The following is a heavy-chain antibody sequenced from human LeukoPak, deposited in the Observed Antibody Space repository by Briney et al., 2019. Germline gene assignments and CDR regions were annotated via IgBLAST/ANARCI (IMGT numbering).Heavy chain of an antibody. V-gene: IGHV1-2*02. CDR2: INPNSGGT. Sequence: GASVKVSCKASGYTFTGYYMHWVRQAPGQGLEWMGWINPNSGGTNHAQKFQGRVTMTRDTSISTAYMELSRLKSDDTAVYYCARNYYGSGSYLVLDYWGQGTLVTVSS. D-gene: IGHD3-10*01. CDR3: ARNYYGSGSYLVLDY. J-gene: IGHJ4*02. CDR1: GYTFTGYY.